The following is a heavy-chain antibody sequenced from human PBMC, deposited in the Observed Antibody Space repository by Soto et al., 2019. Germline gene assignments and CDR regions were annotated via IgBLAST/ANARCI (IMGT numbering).Heavy chain of an antibody. J-gene: IGHJ4*02. V-gene: IGHV3-49*03. CDR3: TRAPPLLRYFDWSDGAFDS. CDR1: GFTFGDYA. D-gene: IGHD3-9*01. CDR2: IRSKGYGGTT. Sequence: GGSLRLSCTASGFTFGDYAMSWFRQAPGKGLEWVGFIRSKGYGGTTEYAASVKGRFTISRDDSKSIAYLQMNSLKSEDTAVYYCTRAPPLLRYFDWSDGAFDSWGQGTLVTVSS.